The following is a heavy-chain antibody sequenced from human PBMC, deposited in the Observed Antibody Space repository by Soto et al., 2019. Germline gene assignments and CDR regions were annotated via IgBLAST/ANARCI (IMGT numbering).Heavy chain of an antibody. D-gene: IGHD3-3*02. J-gene: IGHJ6*02. CDR2: IYYSGST. CDR1: GGSISSGGYY. Sequence: SETLSLTCTVSGGSISSGGYYWSWIRQHPGKGLEWIGYIYYSGSTYYNPSLKSRVTISVDTSKNQFSLKLSSVTAADTAVYYCARYLEQFWSGSPLPYYYYGMDVWGQGTTVTVSS. CDR3: ARYLEQFWSGSPLPYYYYGMDV. V-gene: IGHV4-31*03.